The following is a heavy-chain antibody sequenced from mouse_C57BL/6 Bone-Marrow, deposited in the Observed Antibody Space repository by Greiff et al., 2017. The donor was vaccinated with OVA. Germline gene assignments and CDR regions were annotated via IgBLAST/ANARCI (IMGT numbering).Heavy chain of an antibody. CDR1: GYTFTSYW. V-gene: IGHV1-55*01. CDR3: ARTLLFLRYWYFDV. J-gene: IGHJ1*03. Sequence: QVQLQQPGAELVKPGASVKMSCKASGYTFTSYWITWVKQRPGQGLEWIGDIYPGSGSTNYNEKFKSKATLTVDTSSSTAYMQLSSLTSEDSAVYFCARTLLFLRYWYFDVWGTGTTVTVSS. CDR2: IYPGSGST. D-gene: IGHD1-1*01.